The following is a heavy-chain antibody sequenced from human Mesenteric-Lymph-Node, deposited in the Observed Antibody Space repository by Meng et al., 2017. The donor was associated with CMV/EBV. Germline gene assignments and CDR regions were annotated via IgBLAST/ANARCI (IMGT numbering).Heavy chain of an antibody. V-gene: IGHV3-23*01. CDR1: EFTIGNYA. CDR2: ISDSGGST. CDR3: AKVEAYSRSSEQVFSYYGMDV. D-gene: IGHD6-13*01. Sequence: GGSLRLSCAASEFTIGNYAMNWVRQAPGKGLEWVSTISDSGGSTYYADSVKGRFTISRDNSKNTLYLQMNNLRAEDTAIYYCAKVEAYSRSSEQVFSYYGMDVWGQGTTVTVSS. J-gene: IGHJ6*02.